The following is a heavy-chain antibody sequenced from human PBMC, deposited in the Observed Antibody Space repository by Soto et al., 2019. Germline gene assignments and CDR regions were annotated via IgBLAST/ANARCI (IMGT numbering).Heavy chain of an antibody. CDR2: IYSNDEK. Sequence: PTETLTLTCSVSGFSLSDGRMAVSWIRQPPGKSLEWLAHIYSNDEKSYSTSLQRRLSISRDTSKSQVVLTMTNLDPVDTATYYCVRMVRLVGATYYFDYWGQGSLVTVSS. V-gene: IGHV2-26*01. D-gene: IGHD1-26*01. CDR1: GFSLSDGRMA. CDR3: VRMVRLVGATYYFDY. J-gene: IGHJ4*02.